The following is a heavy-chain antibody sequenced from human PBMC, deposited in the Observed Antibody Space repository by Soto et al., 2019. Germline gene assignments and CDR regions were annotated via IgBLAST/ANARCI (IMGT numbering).Heavy chain of an antibody. J-gene: IGHJ6*02. V-gene: IGHV3-30-3*01. Sequence: GGSLRLSCAASGFTFSSYAMHWVRQAPGKGLEWVAVISYDGSNKYYADSVKGRFTISRDNSKNTLYLQMNSLRAEDTAVYYCARGGIQLWLSGMDVWGQGTTVTVSS. D-gene: IGHD5-18*01. CDR1: GFTFSSYA. CDR3: ARGGIQLWLSGMDV. CDR2: ISYDGSNK.